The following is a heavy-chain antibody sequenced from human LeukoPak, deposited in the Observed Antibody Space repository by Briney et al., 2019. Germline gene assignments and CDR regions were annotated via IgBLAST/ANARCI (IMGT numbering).Heavy chain of an antibody. CDR2: IIPIFGTA. J-gene: IGHJ4*02. CDR1: GGTFICYA. Sequence: SVKVSCKASGGTFICYAISWVRQAPGQGLEWMGGIIPIFGTANYAQKFQGRVTITADESTSTAYMELSSLRSEDTAVYYCARGRNPYFDYWGQGTLVTVSS. V-gene: IGHV1-69*13. CDR3: ARGRNPYFDY.